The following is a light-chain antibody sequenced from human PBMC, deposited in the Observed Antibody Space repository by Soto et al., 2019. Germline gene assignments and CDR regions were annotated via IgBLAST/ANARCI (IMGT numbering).Light chain of an antibody. Sequence: QSALTQPRSVSGSPGQPVTISCTGTSSDVGGYHYVSWYQQHPGKAPKLMIYDVSKRPSGVPNRFSGSKSGNTASLTISGLQAEDEVDYYCCSYAGSYTWVFGTGTKVTVL. CDR3: CSYAGSYTWV. CDR1: SSDVGGYHY. CDR2: DVS. V-gene: IGLV2-11*01. J-gene: IGLJ1*01.